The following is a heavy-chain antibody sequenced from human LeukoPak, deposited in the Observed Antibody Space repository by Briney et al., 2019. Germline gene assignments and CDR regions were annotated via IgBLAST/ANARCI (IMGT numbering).Heavy chain of an antibody. J-gene: IGHJ4*02. Sequence: GGSLRLSCVVSGFSFSTYWMTWVRQAPGKGLEWVADIKEDGSEKHYADSVKGRFTISRDNAKNSLDLQMSSLRAEDMAVYYCARIYHYYDSGSYMFDYWGQGALVTVSS. CDR2: IKEDGSEK. D-gene: IGHD3-10*01. CDR3: ARIYHYYDSGSYMFDY. V-gene: IGHV3-7*01. CDR1: GFSFSTYW.